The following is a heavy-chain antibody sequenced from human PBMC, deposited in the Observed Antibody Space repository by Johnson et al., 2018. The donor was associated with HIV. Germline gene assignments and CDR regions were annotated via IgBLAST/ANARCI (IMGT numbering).Heavy chain of an antibody. Sequence: QEKLVESGGGVVQLGKSLTLSCVGSGLSFSNFGIHWVRQAPGKGPEWVAVISFDGNLKKYADSVKGRFTLSRDNAKNFLYLQMNSLRAEDTAVYYCARRGYSSSGGAFDIWGQGTMVTVSS. CDR1: GLSFSNFG. CDR3: ARRGYSSSGGAFDI. J-gene: IGHJ3*02. V-gene: IGHV3-30*03. D-gene: IGHD6-6*01. CDR2: ISFDGNLK.